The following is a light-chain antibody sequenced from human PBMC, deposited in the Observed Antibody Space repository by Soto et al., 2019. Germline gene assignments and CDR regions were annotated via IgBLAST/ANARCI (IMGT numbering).Light chain of an antibody. V-gene: IGKV3-20*01. J-gene: IGKJ1*01. CDR1: QSVSSSY. CDR2: GAS. Sequence: EILLTQSPGTLSLSPGERATLSCRASQSVSSSYLAWYQQKPGQAPRLLIYGASSRATGIPDRFSGSGSGTDFTLTISRLEPEDCAVYYCQQYGSSPWTFGQGNKVEIK. CDR3: QQYGSSPWT.